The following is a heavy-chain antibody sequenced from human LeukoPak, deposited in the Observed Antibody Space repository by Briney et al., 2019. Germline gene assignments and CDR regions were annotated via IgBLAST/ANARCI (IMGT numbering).Heavy chain of an antibody. D-gene: IGHD3-9*01. CDR3: ARSFLTNYYIDY. V-gene: IGHV4-59*01. CDR1: GDSIRTYY. CDR2: IYYTGST. J-gene: IGHJ4*02. Sequence: SETLFLTCAVSGDSIRTYYWTWIRQPPGRGLEWMGNIYYTGSTNYNPSLKSRVTISVDMSKNQFSLNLTSVTAADTAVYYCARSFLTNYYIDYWGQGTLVTVSS.